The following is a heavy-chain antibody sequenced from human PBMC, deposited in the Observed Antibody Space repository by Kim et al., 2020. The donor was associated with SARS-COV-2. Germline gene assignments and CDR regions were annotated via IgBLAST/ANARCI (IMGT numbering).Heavy chain of an antibody. CDR1: GFTFRDYA. CDR2: ISWNSGSL. D-gene: IGHD3-9*01. J-gene: IGHJ4*02. V-gene: IGHV3-9*01. CDR3: AKDKEHFDWLLYGFES. Sequence: GGSLRLSCAASGFTFRDYALHWVRKAPGKGLEWVSGISWNSGSLGYADSVKGRFTISRDNAENSLYLQMNSLRAEDTALYYCAKDKEHFDWLLYGFESWGQGTLVIVSS.